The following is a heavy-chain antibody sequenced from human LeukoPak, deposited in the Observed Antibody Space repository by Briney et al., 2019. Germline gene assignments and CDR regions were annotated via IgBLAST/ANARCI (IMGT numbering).Heavy chain of an antibody. CDR2: IYSGGKT. CDR1: GFTVSNNY. V-gene: IGHV3-53*01. Sequence: GGSLRLSCVASGFTVSNNYMTWVRQAPGKGLEWVSLIYSGGKTYYADSMKGRFTISRDNSKNTLYLQMNSLRAEDTAVYYCAKLSRGEPNDYWGQGTLVTVSS. CDR3: AKLSRGEPNDY. D-gene: IGHD4-17*01. J-gene: IGHJ4*02.